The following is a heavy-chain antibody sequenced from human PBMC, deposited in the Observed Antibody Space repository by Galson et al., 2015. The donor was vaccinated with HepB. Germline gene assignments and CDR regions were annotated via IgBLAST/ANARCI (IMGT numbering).Heavy chain of an antibody. CDR2: IIPILGIA. D-gene: IGHD6-13*01. V-gene: IGHV1-69*02. J-gene: IGHJ4*02. Sequence: SVKVSCKASGGTFSSYTISWVRQAPGQGLEWMGRIIPILGIANYAQKFQGRVTITADKSTSTAYMELSSLRSEDTAVYYCARGGGLFKAAAGTEFDYWGQGTLVTVSS. CDR3: ARGGGLFKAAAGTEFDY. CDR1: GGTFSSYT.